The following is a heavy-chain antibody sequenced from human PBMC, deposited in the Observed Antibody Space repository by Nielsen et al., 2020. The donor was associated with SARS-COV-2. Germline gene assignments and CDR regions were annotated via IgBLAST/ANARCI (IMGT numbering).Heavy chain of an antibody. J-gene: IGHJ4*02. Sequence: GESLKISCGASGFTFSDYWMTWVRQAPGKGLEWLASIKHDGSEKYYVDSVKGRFTISRDNAKNSLYLQINSLRVGDTAVYYCARDAARRFDYWGQGKLVTVSS. V-gene: IGHV3-7*03. CDR1: GFTFSDYW. CDR2: IKHDGSEK. CDR3: ARDAARRFDY. D-gene: IGHD6-25*01.